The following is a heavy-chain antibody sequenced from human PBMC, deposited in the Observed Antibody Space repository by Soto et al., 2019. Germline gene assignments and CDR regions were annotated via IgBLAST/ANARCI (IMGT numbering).Heavy chain of an antibody. CDR1: GFTFDDYA. Sequence: EEQLVESGGGLVQPGRSLRLSCAASGFTFDDYAMHWVRQAPGKGLEWVSGINWNSGRIGYADSVKGRFTISRDNAKTSLYLQMNSLRAEDTALYYCAKDRGSWSYAANYHYYGMDVWGQGTTVTVSS. D-gene: IGHD3-10*01. CDR2: INWNSGRI. J-gene: IGHJ6*02. CDR3: AKDRGSWSYAANYHYYGMDV. V-gene: IGHV3-9*01.